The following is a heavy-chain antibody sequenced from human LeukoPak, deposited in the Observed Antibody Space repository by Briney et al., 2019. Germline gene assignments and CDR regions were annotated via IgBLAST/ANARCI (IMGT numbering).Heavy chain of an antibody. Sequence: PGGSLRLSCAASGFTFSSYWMSWVRQAPGKGLEWVANIKKDGSEKYYVDSVKGRFTISRDNAKNTLYLQMNSLRAEDTAVYYCAKSLSSGFYYLDSFFDYWGQGILVTVSS. J-gene: IGHJ4*02. D-gene: IGHD3-22*01. CDR3: AKSLSSGFYYLDSFFDY. CDR1: GFTFSSYW. V-gene: IGHV3-7*03. CDR2: IKKDGSEK.